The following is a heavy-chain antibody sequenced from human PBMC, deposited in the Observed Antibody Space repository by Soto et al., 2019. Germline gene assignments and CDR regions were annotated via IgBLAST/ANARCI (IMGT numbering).Heavy chain of an antibody. CDR2: ISSSSSSI. Sequence: GGSLRLSCAASGFNFRGYSMNWVRQAPGKGLEWVSYISSSSSSIHYADSVKGRFTISRDNAKNSLYLQMNSLRDEDTAVYYWSREMTQLWCLYYWGKGTLVTVAS. CDR1: GFNFRGYS. D-gene: IGHD5-18*01. J-gene: IGHJ4*02. V-gene: IGHV3-48*02. CDR3: SREMTQLWCLYY.